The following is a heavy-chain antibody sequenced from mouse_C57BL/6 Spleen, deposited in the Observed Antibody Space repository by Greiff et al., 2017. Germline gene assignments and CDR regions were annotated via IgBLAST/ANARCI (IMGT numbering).Heavy chain of an antibody. J-gene: IGHJ1*03. CDR3: ARSRVVDDGYTGYFEV. V-gene: IGHV1-82*01. Sequence: VHLVESGPELVKPGASVKISCKASGYAFSSSWMNWVKQRPGKGLEWIGRIYPGDGDTNYNGKFKGKATLTADKSSSTAYMQLSSLTSEDSAVYFCARSRVVDDGYTGYFEVWGKGTTVTVSS. CDR2: IYPGDGDT. D-gene: IGHD2-3*01. CDR1: GYAFSSSW.